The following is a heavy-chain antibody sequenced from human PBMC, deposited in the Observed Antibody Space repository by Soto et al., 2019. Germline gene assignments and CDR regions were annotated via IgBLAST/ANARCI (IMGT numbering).Heavy chain of an antibody. CDR2: TYYRSKWYN. D-gene: IGHD7-27*01. V-gene: IGHV6-1*01. Sequence: SQTLSLTCAISGDSVSSNSAAWNWIRQSPSRGLEWLGRTYYRSKWYNDYAVSVKSRITINPDTSKNQFSLQLNSGTPEDTAVYYCARATLTGDRDYYYYGMDVWGQGTTVTVSS. CDR3: ARATLTGDRDYYYYGMDV. J-gene: IGHJ6*02. CDR1: GDSVSSNSAA.